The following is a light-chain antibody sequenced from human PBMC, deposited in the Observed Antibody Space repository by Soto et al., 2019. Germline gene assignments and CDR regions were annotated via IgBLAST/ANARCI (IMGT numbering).Light chain of an antibody. CDR1: RSNIGAGCD. CDR3: QSYDSSLSGYVV. V-gene: IGLV1-40*01. J-gene: IGLJ2*01. Sequence: QSVLTQPPSVSGAPGQRVTISCTGSRSNIGAGCDVHWYQQLPGTAPKLLIHGNNNRPSGVPDRFTGSKSGTSASLAISGLQAEDEAEYYCQSYDSSLSGYVVFGGGTKVNVL. CDR2: GNN.